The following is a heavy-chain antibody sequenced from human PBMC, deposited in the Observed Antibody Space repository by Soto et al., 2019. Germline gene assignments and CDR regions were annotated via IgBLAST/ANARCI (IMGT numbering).Heavy chain of an antibody. D-gene: IGHD3-22*01. Sequence: QVQLVESGGGVVQPGRSLRLSCAASGFTFSSYAMHWVRQAPGKGLEWVAVISYDGSNKYYADSVKGRFTISRDNSKNTRYLQRNSLRAEDTAVYYCARVDYDSSGYYSPPYYWGQGTLVTVSS. V-gene: IGHV3-30-3*01. J-gene: IGHJ4*02. CDR3: ARVDYDSSGYYSPPYY. CDR1: GFTFSSYA. CDR2: ISYDGSNK.